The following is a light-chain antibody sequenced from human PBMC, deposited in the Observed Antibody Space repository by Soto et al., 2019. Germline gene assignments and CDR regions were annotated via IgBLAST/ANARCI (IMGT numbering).Light chain of an antibody. V-gene: IGLV2-14*01. CDR3: ASYTTSSTYV. Sequence: QSALTQPASVSGSPGQSIAISCTGTSSDVGGYSYVSWYQQQPGKAPKLVISDVSNRPSGVSDRFSGSKSGNTASLTISGLQTEDEADYYCASYTTSSTYVFGTGTQLIVL. CDR1: SSDVGGYSY. CDR2: DVS. J-gene: IGLJ1*01.